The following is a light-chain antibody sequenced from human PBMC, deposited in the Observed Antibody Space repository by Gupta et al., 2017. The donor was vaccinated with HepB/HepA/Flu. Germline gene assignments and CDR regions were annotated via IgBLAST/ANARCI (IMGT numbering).Light chain of an antibody. CDR2: DVS. J-gene: IGLJ1*01. V-gene: IGLV2-14*03. Sequence: QSALTQPVSVSGSPGQSITISCSGTNSDIGTYNYVSWYQQHPGKAPQLIIYDVSNRPSGVSNRFSGSKSGYTASLTTSGLQAEDESHYYCSSYTGSGILFVFGSGTKVTVL. CDR3: SSYTGSGILFV. CDR1: NSDIGTYNY.